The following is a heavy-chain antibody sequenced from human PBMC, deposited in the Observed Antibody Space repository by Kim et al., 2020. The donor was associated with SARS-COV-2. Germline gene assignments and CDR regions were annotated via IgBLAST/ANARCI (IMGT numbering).Heavy chain of an antibody. Sequence: SETLSLTCAVYGGSFSGYYWSWIRQPPGKGLEWIGEINHSGSTNYNPSLKSRVTISVDTSKNQFSLKLSSVTAADTAVYYCARGRRGLDGIVVVPAATNFDYWGQGTLVTVSS. D-gene: IGHD2-2*01. V-gene: IGHV4-34*01. CDR1: GGSFSGYY. CDR2: INHSGST. J-gene: IGHJ4*02. CDR3: ARGRRGLDGIVVVPAATNFDY.